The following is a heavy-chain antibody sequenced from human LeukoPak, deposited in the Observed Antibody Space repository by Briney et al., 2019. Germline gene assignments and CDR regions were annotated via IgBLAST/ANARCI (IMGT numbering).Heavy chain of an antibody. V-gene: IGHV3-23*01. CDR3: AKVLWQHLERDPFDY. J-gene: IGHJ4*02. CDR2: ISSIGGHT. Sequence: GGSLRLSCAASGFTFSSHAMSWVRQAPGKGLEWVSTISSIGGHTYYADSVKGRFTISRDNSKNTLYLQMNSLRAEDTAVYYCAKVLWQHLERDPFDYWGQGTLVTVSS. D-gene: IGHD6-13*01. CDR1: GFTFSSHA.